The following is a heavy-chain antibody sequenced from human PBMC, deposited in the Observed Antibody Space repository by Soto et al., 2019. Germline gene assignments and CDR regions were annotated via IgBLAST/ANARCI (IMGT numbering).Heavy chain of an antibody. CDR1: GYSFTNYW. Sequence: GEPLKSSCEGSGYSFTNYWIGWVRQMPGKGLESMGIIYPGDHETKYSPPFQGQVTISVDKSISTAYLQWTSLKASDTAIYYCARHGLYGSDWDGLDVWGQGTTVTVS. J-gene: IGHJ6*02. D-gene: IGHD6-25*01. CDR3: ARHGLYGSDWDGLDV. CDR2: IYPGDHET. V-gene: IGHV5-51*01.